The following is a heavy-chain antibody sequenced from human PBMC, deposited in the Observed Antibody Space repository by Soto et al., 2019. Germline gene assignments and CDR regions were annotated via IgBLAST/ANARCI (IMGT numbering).Heavy chain of an antibody. D-gene: IGHD3-16*01. CDR3: ARGPATWGLYFFSAFGI. Sequence: QPGGSLRLSCAASGFTFSSYAMSWVRQAPGKGLEWVSAISGSRGSTYYADSVKGRFTISRDNSKNTLYLQMNSLRSEDTAVYYCARGPATWGLYFFSAFGIWGQGTMVTVSS. CDR2: ISGSRGST. CDR1: GFTFSSYA. J-gene: IGHJ3*02. V-gene: IGHV3-23*01.